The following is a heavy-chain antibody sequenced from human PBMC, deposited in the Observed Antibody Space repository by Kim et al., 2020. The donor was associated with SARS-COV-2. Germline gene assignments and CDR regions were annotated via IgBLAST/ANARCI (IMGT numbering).Heavy chain of an antibody. CDR2: IYHSGST. J-gene: IGHJ4*02. CDR1: GYSISSGYY. CDR3: ATTGIAVAVDY. Sequence: SETLSLTCTVSGYSISSGYYWGWIRQPPGKGLEWIGSIYHSGSTYYNPSLKSRVTISVDTSKNQFSLKLSSVTAADTAVYYCATTGIAVAVDYWGQGTLVTVSS. D-gene: IGHD6-19*01. V-gene: IGHV4-38-2*02.